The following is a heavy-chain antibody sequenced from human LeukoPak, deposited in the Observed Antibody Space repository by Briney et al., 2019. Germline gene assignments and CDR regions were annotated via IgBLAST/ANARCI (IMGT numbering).Heavy chain of an antibody. V-gene: IGHV4-59*11. Sequence: SETLSLTCTVSGGSISSHYWSWIRQPPGKGLEGIGHIYYSGSTNYNPSLNSRVTISVGTSTNQFSLKLSSVTAADTAVYYCARDRYYDFWSGYSYYMDVWGKRTTVTVSS. CDR3: ARDRYYDFWSGYSYYMDV. CDR2: IYYSGST. D-gene: IGHD3-3*01. CDR1: GGSISSHY. J-gene: IGHJ6*03.